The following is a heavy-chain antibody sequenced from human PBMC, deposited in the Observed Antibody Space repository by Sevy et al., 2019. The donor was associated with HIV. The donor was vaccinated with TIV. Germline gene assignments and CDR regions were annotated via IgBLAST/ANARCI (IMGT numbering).Heavy chain of an antibody. CDR1: GFTFSSYG. V-gene: IGHV3-30*03. CDR3: ARDGAKLVTIFGVVIPPLDY. CDR2: ISYDRSNK. J-gene: IGHJ4*02. D-gene: IGHD3-3*01. Sequence: GESLKISCAASGFTFSSYGMHWVRQAPGKGLEWVAIISYDRSNKYYADSVKGRFTISRDNSKNTLYLQMNSLRAEDTAVYYCARDGAKLVTIFGVVIPPLDYWGQGTPVTVSS.